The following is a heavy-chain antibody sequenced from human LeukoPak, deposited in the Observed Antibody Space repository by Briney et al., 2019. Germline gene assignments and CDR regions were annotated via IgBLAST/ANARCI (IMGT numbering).Heavy chain of an antibody. Sequence: ASVKVSCKASGYTFTSYGISWVRQAPGQGLEWMGRISAYNGNTNYAQKLQGRVTMTTDTSTSTVYMELRSLRSDDTAVYYCARLPPISGWYWTDYWGQGTLVTVSS. V-gene: IGHV1-18*01. CDR3: ARLPPISGWYWTDY. CDR2: ISAYNGNT. D-gene: IGHD6-19*01. J-gene: IGHJ4*02. CDR1: GYTFTSYG.